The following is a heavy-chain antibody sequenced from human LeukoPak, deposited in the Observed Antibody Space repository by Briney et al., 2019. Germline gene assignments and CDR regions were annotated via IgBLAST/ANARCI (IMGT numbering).Heavy chain of an antibody. D-gene: IGHD3-22*01. V-gene: IGHV4-61*01. CDR1: GGSVSSGSYY. CDR3: ARVTQLTTYYYDSSGYYQPPDYFDY. CDR2: IYYSGST. J-gene: IGHJ4*02. Sequence: SETLSLTCTVSGGSVSSGSYYGSWIRQPPGKGLEWIGYIYYSGSTNYNPSLKSRVTISVDTSKNQFSLKLSSVTAADTAVYYCARVTQLTTYYYDSSGYYQPPDYFDYWGQGTLVTVSS.